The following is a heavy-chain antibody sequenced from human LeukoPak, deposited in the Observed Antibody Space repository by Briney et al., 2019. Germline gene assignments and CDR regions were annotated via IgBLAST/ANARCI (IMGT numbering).Heavy chain of an antibody. D-gene: IGHD6-13*01. CDR1: GFTFSSYA. CDR3: ARDQEFIAATDTSYFDY. J-gene: IGHJ4*02. CDR2: ISYDGSNK. V-gene: IGHV3-30-3*01. Sequence: PGGSLRLSCAASGFTFSSYAMHWVRQAPGKGLEWVAVISYDGSNKYYADSVKGRFTISRDNSKNTLYLQMNSLRAEDTAVYYCARDQEFIAATDTSYFDYWGQGTLVTVSS.